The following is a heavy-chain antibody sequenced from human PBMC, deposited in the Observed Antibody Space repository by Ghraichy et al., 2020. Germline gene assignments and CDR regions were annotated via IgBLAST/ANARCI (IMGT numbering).Heavy chain of an antibody. Sequence: SGPTLVKPTQTLTLTCTFSGFSLNTNGEAVAWVRQPPGKALEWLALIYWDGDKRYSPSLKTRLTIAKDTSNKQVVLTMTNVDPVDTGTYYCAKIQGGYYDNRCFRIDFFDYWGQGTLVTVSS. CDR1: GFSLNTNGEA. V-gene: IGHV2-5*02. J-gene: IGHJ4*02. D-gene: IGHD3-22*01. CDR2: IYWDGDK. CDR3: AKIQGGYYDNRCFRIDFFDY.